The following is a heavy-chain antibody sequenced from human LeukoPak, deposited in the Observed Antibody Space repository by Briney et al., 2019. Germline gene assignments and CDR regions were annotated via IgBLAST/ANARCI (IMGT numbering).Heavy chain of an antibody. J-gene: IGHJ3*02. V-gene: IGHV4-39*01. Sequence: SETLSLTCTVSGGSISSSSYYWGWIRQPPGTGLEWIGSIYYSGSTYYNPSLKSQVTISVDTSKNQFSLKLSSVTAADTAVYYCAVAAGGAFDIWGQGTMVTVSS. CDR3: AVAAGGAFDI. CDR1: GGSISSSSYY. CDR2: IYYSGST. D-gene: IGHD2-15*01.